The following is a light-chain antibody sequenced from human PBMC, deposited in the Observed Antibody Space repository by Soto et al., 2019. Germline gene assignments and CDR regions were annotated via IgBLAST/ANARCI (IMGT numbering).Light chain of an antibody. CDR2: NNN. J-gene: IGLJ2*01. Sequence: QSALTQPPSASGTPGQRVTISCSGSSSNIGSNSINWYQQFPGTAPKLLIYNNNQRPSGVPDRFSGSKFGTSVSLAISGLQSEDEADYYCAAWDDSLNGVVVGGGTKLTVL. CDR1: SSNIGSNS. CDR3: AAWDDSLNGVV. V-gene: IGLV1-44*01.